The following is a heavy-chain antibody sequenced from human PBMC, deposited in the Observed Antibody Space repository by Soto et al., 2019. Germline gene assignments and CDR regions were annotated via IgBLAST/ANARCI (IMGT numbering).Heavy chain of an antibody. V-gene: IGHV4-34*01. D-gene: IGHD3-9*01. CDR3: ARESHDILTGPTWVWYFDR. CDR2: INDRGSI. J-gene: IGHJ2*01. CDR1: GGSFSGYY. Sequence: QVQLQQWGAGPLRPLETLSLTCGVSGGSFSGYYWAWIRRSPGRGLEWIGEINDRGSINYNPSLKGRDSISVDTSNNHYSLHLRSVTAADTAVYYCARESHDILTGPTWVWYFDRWGRGTLVTV.